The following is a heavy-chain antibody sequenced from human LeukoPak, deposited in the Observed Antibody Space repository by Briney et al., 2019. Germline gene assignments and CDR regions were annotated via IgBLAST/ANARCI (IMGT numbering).Heavy chain of an antibody. J-gene: IGHJ5*02. Sequence: PGGSLRLSCAASGFTFSSYGMHWVRQAPGKGLEWVSSISSSSSYIYYADSVKGRFTISRDNAKNSLYLQMNSLRAEDTAVYYCARTRWVRENWFDPWGQGTLVTVSS. D-gene: IGHD3-10*01. CDR1: GFTFSSYG. CDR3: ARTRWVRENWFDP. CDR2: ISSSSSYI. V-gene: IGHV3-21*01.